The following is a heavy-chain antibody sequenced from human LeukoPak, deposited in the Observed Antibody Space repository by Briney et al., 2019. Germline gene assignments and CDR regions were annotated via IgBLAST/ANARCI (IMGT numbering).Heavy chain of an antibody. V-gene: IGHV3-30*18. CDR2: ISYDGSNK. D-gene: IGHD4/OR15-4a*01. Sequence: GGSLRLSCAASGFTFSSYEMNWVRQAPGKGLEWVALISYDGSNKYYADSVKGRFTISRDNSKNTLYLQMSSLRAGDTAVYYCAKDQVRPHYYYMDVWGKGTTVTVSS. J-gene: IGHJ6*03. CDR3: AKDQVRPHYYYMDV. CDR1: GFTFSSYE.